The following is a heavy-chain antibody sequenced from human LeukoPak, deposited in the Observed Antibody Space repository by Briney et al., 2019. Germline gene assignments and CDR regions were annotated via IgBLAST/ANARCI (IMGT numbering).Heavy chain of an antibody. CDR3: AKESDYTPGHKFDL. D-gene: IGHD4/OR15-4a*01. J-gene: IGHJ4*02. Sequence: PGGSLRLSCAASGFTFYKYLMSWVRGAPGRGLEWVSVLFTGGGRTLYADSVKGRFTIHGDTSRTTLYLQMNGLRAEDTAVYYCAKESDYTPGHKFDLWGQGTLVTVSS. V-gene: IGHV3-23*01. CDR1: GFTFYKYL. CDR2: LFTGGGRT.